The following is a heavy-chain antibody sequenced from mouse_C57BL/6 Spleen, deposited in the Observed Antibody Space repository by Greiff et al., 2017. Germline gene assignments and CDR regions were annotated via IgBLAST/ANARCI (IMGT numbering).Heavy chain of an antibody. D-gene: IGHD1-1*01. CDR2: IDPSDSET. J-gene: IGHJ3*01. Sequence: VQLQQPGAELVRPGSSVKLSCKASGYTFTSYWMHWVKQRPIQGLEWIGNIDPSDSETHYYQKFKDKATLTVDKSSSTAYMQLSSLTSEDSAVYYCARGNSRYEGFAYWGQGTLVTVSA. V-gene: IGHV1-52*01. CDR1: GYTFTSYW. CDR3: ARGNSRYEGFAY.